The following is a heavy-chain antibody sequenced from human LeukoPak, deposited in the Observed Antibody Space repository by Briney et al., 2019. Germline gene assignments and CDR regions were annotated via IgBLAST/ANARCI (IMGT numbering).Heavy chain of an antibody. CDR3: AREHSGYDFPGRDYYYMDV. Sequence: PGGSLRLSCAASGFTFNNYNMNWVRQAPGKGLEWVSSISSISSSYIYYADSVKGRFTISRDNARNSLYLQMNSLRAEDTAVYYCAREHSGYDFPGRDYYYMDVWGKGTTVTVSS. CDR2: ISSISSSYI. D-gene: IGHD5-12*01. CDR1: GFTFNNYN. J-gene: IGHJ6*03. V-gene: IGHV3-21*01.